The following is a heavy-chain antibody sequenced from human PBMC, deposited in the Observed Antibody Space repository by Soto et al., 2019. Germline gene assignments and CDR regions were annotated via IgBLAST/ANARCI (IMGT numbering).Heavy chain of an antibody. CDR3: ARGAQYYYDSSGFDY. D-gene: IGHD3-22*01. CDR1: GLTLSRYP. V-gene: IGHV3-23*01. CDR2: ISVDGGST. J-gene: IGHJ4*02. Sequence: GGSLRLSCAASGLTLSRYPMSWVRQAPGKGLQWVSSISVDGGSTYYPDSVKGRFTISRDNSKNTLYLQMNSLRAEDTAVYYCARGAQYYYDSSGFDYWGQGTLVTVSS.